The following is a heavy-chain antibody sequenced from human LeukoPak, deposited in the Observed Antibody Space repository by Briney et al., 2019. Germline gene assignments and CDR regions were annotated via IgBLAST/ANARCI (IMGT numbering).Heavy chain of an antibody. D-gene: IGHD5-12*01. Sequence: ASVKVSCKASGYTFTAHYIHWVRQAPGQGLEWMGQIHSNSGGEKYAQKFQGRVTMTRDTSISTAYMELSRLRSDDTAVYYCARGEWLRPIDYWGQGTLVTVSS. CDR2: IHSNSGGE. CDR3: ARGEWLRPIDY. V-gene: IGHV1-2*06. CDR1: GYTFTAHY. J-gene: IGHJ4*02.